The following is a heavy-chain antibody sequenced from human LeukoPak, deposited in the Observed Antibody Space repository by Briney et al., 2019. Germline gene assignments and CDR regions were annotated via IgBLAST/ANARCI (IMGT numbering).Heavy chain of an antibody. V-gene: IGHV3-30*02. J-gene: IGHJ5*01. CDR1: GFTFSDYS. Sequence: GGSLRLSCAASGFTFSDYSMNWVRQAPGKGLEWVAFIRYDGSNKYYADSVKGRFTISRDNVDNVVYLEMNSLGAEDTATYYCARVAVSGPTGWFDSWGQGTLVIVSS. CDR3: ARVAVSGPTGWFDS. D-gene: IGHD2-8*02. CDR2: IRYDGSNK.